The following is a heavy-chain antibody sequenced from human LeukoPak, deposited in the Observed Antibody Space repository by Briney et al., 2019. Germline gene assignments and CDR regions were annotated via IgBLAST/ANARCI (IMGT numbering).Heavy chain of an antibody. CDR1: GGSFSGYY. Sequence: PSETLSLTCAVYGGSFSGYYWSWIRQPPGKGLEWIGEINHSGSTNYNPSLKSRVTISVDTSKNQFSLKLSSVTAADTAVYYCARGLEDNWNGPENNWFDPWGQGTLVTVSS. CDR3: ARGLEDNWNGPENNWFDP. V-gene: IGHV4-34*01. J-gene: IGHJ5*02. CDR2: INHSGST. D-gene: IGHD1-20*01.